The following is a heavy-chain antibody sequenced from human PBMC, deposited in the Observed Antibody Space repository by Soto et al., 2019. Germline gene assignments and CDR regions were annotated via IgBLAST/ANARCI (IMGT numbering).Heavy chain of an antibody. D-gene: IGHD6-13*01. Sequence: QVQLQESGPGLVEPSGTLFLTCAVSGTSISNSNWWSWVRQSPGKGLEWIGEIYHSGTTNCNPSLKSRLTISVDKSKNQFFLRLTSVTAADTAVYYCAVPGAGDFDYWGQGTLVTVSS. J-gene: IGHJ4*02. CDR3: AVPGAGDFDY. V-gene: IGHV4-4*02. CDR1: GTSISNSNW. CDR2: IYHSGTT.